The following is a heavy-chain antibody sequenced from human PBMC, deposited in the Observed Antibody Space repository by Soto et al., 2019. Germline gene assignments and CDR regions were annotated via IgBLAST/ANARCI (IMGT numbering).Heavy chain of an antibody. CDR1: GGSFSGYY. CDR3: ARDLEIAVAGTGEY. J-gene: IGHJ4*02. CDR2: INHSGST. D-gene: IGHD6-19*01. V-gene: IGHV4-34*01. Sequence: PSETLSLTCAVYGGSFSGYYWSWIRQPPGKGLEWIGEINHSGSTNYNPSLKSRVTISVDTSKNQFSLKLSSVTAADTAVYYCARDLEIAVAGTGEYWGQGTLVTVSS.